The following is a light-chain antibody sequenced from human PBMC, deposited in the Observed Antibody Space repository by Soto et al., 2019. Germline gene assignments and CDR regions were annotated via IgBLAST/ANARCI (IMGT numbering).Light chain of an antibody. J-gene: IGLJ1*01. V-gene: IGLV2-23*01. Sequence: QSALTQPASVSGSPGQSITISCTGTSSDVGGSGLVSWYQFHPGKAPKLLIFEGFKRPSGVSNRFSGSKSGSTASLTISGLQAEDEADYYCCSYAGSRTYVFGPGTKLTVL. CDR1: SSDVGGSGL. CDR3: CSYAGSRTYV. CDR2: EGF.